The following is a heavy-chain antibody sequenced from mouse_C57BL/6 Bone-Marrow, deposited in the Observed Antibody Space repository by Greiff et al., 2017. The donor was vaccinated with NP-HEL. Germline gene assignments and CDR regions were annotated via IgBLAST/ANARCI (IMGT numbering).Heavy chain of an antibody. CDR2: ISYDGSN. CDR3: AREVGAMDY. V-gene: IGHV3-6*01. D-gene: IGHD1-1*01. Sequence: DVKLQESGPGLVKPSQSLSLTCSVTGYSITSGYYWNWIRQFPGNKLEWMGYISYDGSNNYNPSLKNRISITRDTSKNQFFLKLNSVTTEDTATYYCAREVGAMDYWGQGTSVTVSS. CDR1: GYSITSGYY. J-gene: IGHJ4*01.